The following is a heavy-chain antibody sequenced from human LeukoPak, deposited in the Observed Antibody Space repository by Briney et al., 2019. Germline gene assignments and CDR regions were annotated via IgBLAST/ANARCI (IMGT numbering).Heavy chain of an antibody. D-gene: IGHD3-10*01. J-gene: IGHJ6*03. CDR2: IYTSGSA. V-gene: IGHV4-4*09. Sequence: SETLSLTCTVSGGSISSYYWSWIRQPPGEGLEWIGYIYTSGSANYNPSLKSRVTISVDTSKNQFSLKLSSVTAADTAVYYCARLGRGRCSYGLGSYNYYYYMDVWGKGTTVTVSS. CDR1: GGSISSYY. CDR3: ARLGRGRCSYGLGSYNYYYYMDV.